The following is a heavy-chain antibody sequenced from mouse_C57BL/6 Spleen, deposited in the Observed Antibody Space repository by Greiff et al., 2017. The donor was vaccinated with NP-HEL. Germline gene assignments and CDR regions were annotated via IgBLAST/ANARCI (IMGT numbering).Heavy chain of an antibody. V-gene: IGHV1-18*01. CDR3: ARGGYGNWGYYAMDY. D-gene: IGHD2-1*01. J-gene: IGHJ4*01. Sequence: EVQLQQSGPELVKPGASVKIPCKASGYTFTDYNMGWVKQSHGKSLEWIGDINPNNGGTIYNQKFKGKATLTVDKSSSTAYMELRSLTSEDTAVYDCARGGYGNWGYYAMDYWGQGTSVTVSS. CDR2: INPNNGGT. CDR1: GYTFTDYN.